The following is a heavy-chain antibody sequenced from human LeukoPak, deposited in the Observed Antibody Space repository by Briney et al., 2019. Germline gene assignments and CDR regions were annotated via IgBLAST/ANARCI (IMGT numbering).Heavy chain of an antibody. CDR1: GYTFTSYY. CDR2: INPSGGST. J-gene: IGHJ6*03. D-gene: IGHD3-10*01. V-gene: IGHV1-46*01. CDR3: ARVPGGGVRGSNYYYYYMDV. Sequence: ASVKVSCKASGYTFTSYYMHWVRQAPGQGLEWMGIINPSGGSTSYAQKLRGRVTMTRDMSTSTVYMELTSLRSEDTAVYYCARVPGGGVRGSNYYYYYMDVWGKGTTVTVSS.